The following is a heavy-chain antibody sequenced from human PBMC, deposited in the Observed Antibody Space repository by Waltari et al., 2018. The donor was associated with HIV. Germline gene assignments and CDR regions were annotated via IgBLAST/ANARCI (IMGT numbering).Heavy chain of an antibody. CDR1: GGSISSSSRHY. CDR2: INNRGST. J-gene: IGHJ5*01. V-gene: IGHV4-31*03. CDR3: ARVGKGAQLLYRNCFES. D-gene: IGHD2-2*02. Sequence: QLQLQESGPGLVKPSETLSLTCTVSGGSISSSSRHYWGWIRQPPGKRLEWIGYINNRGSTFYSPSLKSRLTMSIDSSKRQLSLNLTSVTPADTAVYYCARVGKGAQLLYRNCFESWGQGTLVTVSS.